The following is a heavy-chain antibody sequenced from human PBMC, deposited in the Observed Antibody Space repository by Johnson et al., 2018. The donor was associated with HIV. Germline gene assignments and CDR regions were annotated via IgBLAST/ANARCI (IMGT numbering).Heavy chain of an antibody. Sequence: QVQLVESGGGVVQPGRSLRLSCAASGFSFSSYAMHWVRQAPGKGLEWVTVISYDGSNKYYADSVKGRFTISRDNSKNTLYLQMNSLRAEDTAVYYCARDHSSNWTPGYAFDIWGQGTMVTVSS. D-gene: IGHD6-13*01. CDR3: ARDHSSNWTPGYAFDI. CDR1: GFSFSSYA. V-gene: IGHV3-30*04. J-gene: IGHJ3*02. CDR2: ISYDGSNK.